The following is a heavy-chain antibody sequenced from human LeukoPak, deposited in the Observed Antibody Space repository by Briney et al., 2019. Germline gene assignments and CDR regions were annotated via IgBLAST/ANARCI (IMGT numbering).Heavy chain of an antibody. D-gene: IGHD3-9*01. CDR3: ARGLYSDILTGYYKVLGTNYYFDY. CDR2: INPNSGGT. CDR1: GYTFTGYY. J-gene: IGHJ4*02. Sequence: ASVKVSCKASGYTFTGYYMHWVRQAPGQGLEWMGRINPNSGGTNYAQKFQGRVTMTRDTSISTAYMELSRLRSDDTAVYYCARGLYSDILTGYYKVLGTNYYFDYWGQGTLVTVSS. V-gene: IGHV1-2*06.